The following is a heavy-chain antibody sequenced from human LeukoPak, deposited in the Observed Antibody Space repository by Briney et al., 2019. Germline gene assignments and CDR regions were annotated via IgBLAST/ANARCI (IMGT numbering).Heavy chain of an antibody. CDR1: GGSIRSRHY. CDR3: ARDYSSDWYAL. Sequence: SETLSLTCTVSGGSIRSRHYWSWIRQPPGKRLEWIGYIFYNGTTNYNPSLKSRVTISLDTSKNQFSLKLSSATAADTAIYYCARDYSSDWYALWGQGTLVTVSS. D-gene: IGHD6-19*01. V-gene: IGHV4-59*11. J-gene: IGHJ4*02. CDR2: IFYNGTT.